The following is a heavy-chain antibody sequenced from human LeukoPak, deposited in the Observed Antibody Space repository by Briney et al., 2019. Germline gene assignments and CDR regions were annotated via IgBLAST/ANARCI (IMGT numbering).Heavy chain of an antibody. D-gene: IGHD3-22*01. CDR1: GFTFSSYG. CDR2: IWYDGSNK. J-gene: IGHJ4*02. V-gene: IGHV3-33*06. Sequence: GGSLRLSCAASGFTFSSYGMHWVRQAPGKELEWVAVIWYDGSNKYYADSVKGRFTISRDNSKNTLYLQMNSLRAEDTAVYYCAKDGNGSGYYVDYWGQGTLVTVSS. CDR3: AKDGNGSGYYVDY.